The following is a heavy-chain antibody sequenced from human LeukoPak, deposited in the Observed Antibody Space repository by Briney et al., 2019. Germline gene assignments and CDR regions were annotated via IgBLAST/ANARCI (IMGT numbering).Heavy chain of an antibody. J-gene: IGHJ6*02. Sequence: SVKVSCKASGFTFTSSAVQWVRQARGQRLEWIGWIVVGSGNTNYAQKFQERVTITRDMSTSTAYMELSSLRSEDTAVYYCACPEVYYYYGMDVWGQGTTVTVSS. CDR1: GFTFTSSA. D-gene: IGHD1-14*01. CDR3: ACPEVYYYYGMDV. CDR2: IVVGSGNT. V-gene: IGHV1-58*01.